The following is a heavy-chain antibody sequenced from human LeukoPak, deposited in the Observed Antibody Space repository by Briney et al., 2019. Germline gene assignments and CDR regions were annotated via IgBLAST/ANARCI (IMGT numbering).Heavy chain of an antibody. D-gene: IGHD4-23*01. Sequence: GASVKVSCKASGNTFSSYFIHWVRQAPGHGLEWMGIISPSGGTTSYAQEFQGRVTMTRDTSTSTVYMELSSLRSEDTAVYYCGRVTLYVFDIWGQGTMVTVSS. CDR1: GNTFSSYF. CDR2: ISPSGGTT. J-gene: IGHJ3*02. CDR3: GRVTLYVFDI. V-gene: IGHV1-46*01.